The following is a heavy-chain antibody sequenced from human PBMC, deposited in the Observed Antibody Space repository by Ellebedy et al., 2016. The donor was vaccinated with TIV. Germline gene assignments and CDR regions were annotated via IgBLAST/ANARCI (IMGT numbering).Heavy chain of an antibody. Sequence: GESLKISCAASGITFSENYMIWIRQAPGKGLEWVSYISNSGTTIYYADSVKGRFTISRDNAKNSLFLQMNNLRAEDTAVYYCAREAGYGDPWYFDYWGQGTLVTVSS. CDR3: AREAGYGDPWYFDY. J-gene: IGHJ4*02. CDR2: ISNSGTTI. CDR1: GITFSENY. V-gene: IGHV3-11*04. D-gene: IGHD4-17*01.